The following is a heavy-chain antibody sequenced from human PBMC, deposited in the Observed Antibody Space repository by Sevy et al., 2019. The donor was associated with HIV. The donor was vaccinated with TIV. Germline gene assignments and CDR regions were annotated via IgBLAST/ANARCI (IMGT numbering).Heavy chain of an antibody. CDR1: GYTFTGYY. Sequence: ASVKVSCKASGYTFTGYYMHWVRQAPGQGLEWMGWINPNSGGTNYAQKFQGRVTMTRDTSISTAYMELSRLRSDDTAVYYCARGRGYGSGSYFDYYYYYYGMDVWGQGTTVTVSS. D-gene: IGHD3-10*01. V-gene: IGHV1-2*02. CDR3: ARGRGYGSGSYFDYYYYYYGMDV. J-gene: IGHJ6*02. CDR2: INPNSGGT.